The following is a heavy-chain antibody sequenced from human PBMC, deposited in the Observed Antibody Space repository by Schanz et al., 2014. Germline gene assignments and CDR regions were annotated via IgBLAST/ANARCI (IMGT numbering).Heavy chain of an antibody. Sequence: VQLEQSGAEAKKPGSSVKVSCKAPGGPFSSFGINWVRQAPGQGLEWMGRFIPSRVLAKYEQKFQDKVTITADTATTTAYMELSGLRSENTAVYYCARGHSQGYSYGHNVGAYYYGMDVWGQGTTVTVSS. D-gene: IGHD5-18*01. CDR1: GGPFSSFG. CDR2: FIPSRVLA. V-gene: IGHV1-69*04. J-gene: IGHJ6*02. CDR3: ARGHSQGYSYGHNVGAYYYGMDV.